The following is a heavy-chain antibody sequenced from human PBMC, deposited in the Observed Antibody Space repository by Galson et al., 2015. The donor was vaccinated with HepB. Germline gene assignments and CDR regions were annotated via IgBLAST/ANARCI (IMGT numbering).Heavy chain of an antibody. CDR2: IIIGGGHT. CDR3: AKELAAAATDTTVITGYFDY. Sequence: SLRLSCAASGYTFTRYAMSWVRQRPGKGLEWASSIIIGGGHTIYADSVKGRFTISTDTSKNTLYLQMNSLRVEDTAVYYCAKELAAAATDTTVITGYFDYWGQGALVTVSS. CDR1: GYTFTRYA. D-gene: IGHD6-13*01. J-gene: IGHJ4*02. V-gene: IGHV3-23*01.